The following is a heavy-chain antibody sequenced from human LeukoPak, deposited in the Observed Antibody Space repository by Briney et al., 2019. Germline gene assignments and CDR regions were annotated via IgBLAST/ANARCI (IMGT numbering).Heavy chain of an antibody. CDR1: GDSVSINSAT. V-gene: IGHV6-1*01. CDR3: ARMSYRNYYCGMDV. CDR2: TYYRSKWHN. Sequence: SQTLSLTCAISGDSVSINSATWTWIRQSPSKGLEWLGRTYYRSKWHNEYAVSVKSRITINPDTSKNQISLQLNSVTPEDTAVYYCARMSYRNYYCGMDVWGQGTTVSVSS. J-gene: IGHJ6*02. D-gene: IGHD3-10*01.